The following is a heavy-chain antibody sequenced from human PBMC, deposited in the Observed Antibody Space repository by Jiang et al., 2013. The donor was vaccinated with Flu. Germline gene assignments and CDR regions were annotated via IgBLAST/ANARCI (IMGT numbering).Heavy chain of an antibody. D-gene: IGHD6-19*01. CDR3: ARPLGRGYSSGHFDY. Sequence: GAEVKKPGESLKISCKGSGYSFSIYWIGWVRQMPGKGLEWMGVIYPSDSDTRYSPSFQGQVTISADKSISTAYLQWSSLKASDTAMYYCARPLGRGYSSGHFDYWGQGTLVTVSS. CDR2: IYPSDSDT. CDR1: GYSFSIYW. V-gene: IGHV5-51*03. J-gene: IGHJ4*02.